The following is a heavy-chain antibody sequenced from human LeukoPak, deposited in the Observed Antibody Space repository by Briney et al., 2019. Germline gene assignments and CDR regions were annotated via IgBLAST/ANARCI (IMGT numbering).Heavy chain of an antibody. CDR3: AKDDDILTGYLVY. Sequence: GGSLRLSCAASGFTFSSYAMSWVRQAPGKGLEWVAVISYDGSNKYYADSVKGRFTISRDNSKNTLYLQMNSLRAEDTAVYYCAKDDDILTGYLVYWGQGTLVTVSS. D-gene: IGHD3-9*01. CDR2: ISYDGSNK. V-gene: IGHV3-30*18. J-gene: IGHJ4*02. CDR1: GFTFSSYA.